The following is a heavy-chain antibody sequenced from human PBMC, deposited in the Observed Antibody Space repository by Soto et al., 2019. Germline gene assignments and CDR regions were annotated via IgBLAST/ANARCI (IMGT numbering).Heavy chain of an antibody. CDR2: IWYDGSNK. CDR3: ARDQLYSSSWSDY. Sequence: GGSLRLSCAASGLTFSSYGMHWVRQAPGKGLEWVAVIWYDGSNKYYADSVKGRFTISRDNSKNTLYLQMNSLRAEDTAVYYCARDQLYSSSWSDYWGQGTLVTVSS. V-gene: IGHV3-33*01. D-gene: IGHD6-13*01. CDR1: GLTFSSYG. J-gene: IGHJ4*02.